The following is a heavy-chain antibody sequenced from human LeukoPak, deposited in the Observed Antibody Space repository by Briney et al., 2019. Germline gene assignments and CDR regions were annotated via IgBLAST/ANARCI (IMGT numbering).Heavy chain of an antibody. CDR1: GFTFSTYS. J-gene: IGHJ4*02. D-gene: IGHD3-22*01. CDR3: ARALYYDTSGYYDY. CDR2: ISSSTSTI. V-gene: IGHV3-48*01. Sequence: GGSLRLSCAASGFTFSTYSMNWVRQAPGKGLEWVSYISSSTSTIYYADSVKGRFTISRDNGKNSLYLQMNSLRAEDTAVYYCARALYYDTSGYYDYWGQGTLVTVSS.